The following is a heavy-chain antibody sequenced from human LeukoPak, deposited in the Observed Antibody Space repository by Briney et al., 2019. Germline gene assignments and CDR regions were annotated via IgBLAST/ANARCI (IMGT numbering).Heavy chain of an antibody. CDR2: IYSGGNT. D-gene: IGHD2-15*01. CDR3: ARSYCSGGSCFPTYFQH. Sequence: GGSLRLSCAASGFTVSSNYMSWVRQAPGKGLEWVSVIYSGGNTYYADSVKGRFTISGDNSKNMLYLQMNSLRAEDTAVYYCARSYCSGGSCFPTYFQHWGQGTLVTVSS. V-gene: IGHV3-53*01. J-gene: IGHJ1*01. CDR1: GFTVSSNY.